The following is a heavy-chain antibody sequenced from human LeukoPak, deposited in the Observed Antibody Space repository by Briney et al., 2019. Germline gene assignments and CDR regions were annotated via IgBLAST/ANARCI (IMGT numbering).Heavy chain of an antibody. D-gene: IGHD4-23*01. CDR3: ARHIPLYYGGNFNWFDP. CDR1: AGSIRSSSYY. V-gene: IGHV4-39*01. CDR2: TYYSGST. J-gene: IGHJ5*02. Sequence: SETLSFTCTVSAGSIRSSSYYWGWIRQPPGKGLEWIGSTYYSGSTYYNPSLKSRVTISVDTSKNQFSLKLSSVTAADTAVYYCARHIPLYYGGNFNWFDPWGQGTLVTVSS.